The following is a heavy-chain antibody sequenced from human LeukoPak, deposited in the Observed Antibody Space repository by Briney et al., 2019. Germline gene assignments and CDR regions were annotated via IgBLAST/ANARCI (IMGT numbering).Heavy chain of an antibody. J-gene: IGHJ3*02. Sequence: GASVKVSCKASGYTFTNHPIHWVRQAPGQRLEWMGWITAGNGNTKYSQKFQGRVTITRDTSASTAYMEMSSLRSEDTAVYFCARETYSSDHAFDIWGQGTMVTVSS. V-gene: IGHV1-3*01. D-gene: IGHD6-25*01. CDR1: GYTFTNHP. CDR3: ARETYSSDHAFDI. CDR2: ITAGNGNT.